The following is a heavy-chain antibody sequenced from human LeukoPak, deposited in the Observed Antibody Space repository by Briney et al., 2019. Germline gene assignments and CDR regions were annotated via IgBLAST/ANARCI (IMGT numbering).Heavy chain of an antibody. CDR3: ARDRWSHYYDSRSFVY. J-gene: IGHJ4*02. V-gene: IGHV3-7*01. D-gene: IGHD3-22*01. CDR1: GFTFSSYW. CDR2: IKQDGSEK. Sequence: GSLRLSCAASGFTFSSYWMSWVRQAPGKGLEWEANIKQDGSEKYYVDSVKGRFTISRDNAKNSLYLQMNSLRAEDTAVYYCARDRWSHYYDSRSFVYWGQGTLVTVSS.